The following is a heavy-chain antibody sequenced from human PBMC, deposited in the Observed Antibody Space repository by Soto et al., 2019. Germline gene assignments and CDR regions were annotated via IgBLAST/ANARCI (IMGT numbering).Heavy chain of an antibody. CDR3: ARGPYYYYYYMDV. J-gene: IGHJ6*03. Sequence: PGGSLRLSCAASGFTFSSYAMSWVRQAPGKGLEWVSSISGSSSTIYYADSVKGRFTISRDNAKNSLYLQMNSLRAEDTAVYYCARGPYYYYYYMDVWGKGTTVTVSS. V-gene: IGHV3-48*01. CDR1: GFTFSSYA. CDR2: ISGSSSTI.